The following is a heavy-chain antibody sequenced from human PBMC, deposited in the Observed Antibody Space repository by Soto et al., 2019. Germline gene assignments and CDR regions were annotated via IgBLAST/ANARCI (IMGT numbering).Heavy chain of an antibody. CDR3: ARDDYGDGGNYYYYYYMDV. D-gene: IGHD4-17*01. V-gene: IGHV3-48*01. CDR2: ISSSSSTI. J-gene: IGHJ6*03. CDR1: GFTFSSYS. Sequence: EVQLVESGGGLVQPGGSLRLSCAASGFTFSSYSMNWVRQAPGKGLEWVSYISSSSSTIYYADSVKGRFTISRDNAKNSLYLQMNSLRAEDTAVYYCARDDYGDGGNYYYYYYMDVWGKGTTVTVSS.